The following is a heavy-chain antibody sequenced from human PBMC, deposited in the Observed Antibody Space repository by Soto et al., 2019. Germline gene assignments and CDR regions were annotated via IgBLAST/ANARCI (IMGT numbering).Heavy chain of an antibody. V-gene: IGHV1-8*01. CDR1: GYTFTRYD. J-gene: IGHJ6*02. Sequence: ASVKVSCKASGYTFTRYDINCVLQPTFQWREWMGCMNPNSGNTGYAQKFQGRVTMTRNTSISTAYMELSSLRSEDTAVYYCARGPYYDSSGYYYYYYGMDVWGQGTTVTVSS. CDR2: MNPNSGNT. D-gene: IGHD3-22*01. CDR3: ARGPYYDSSGYYYYYYGMDV.